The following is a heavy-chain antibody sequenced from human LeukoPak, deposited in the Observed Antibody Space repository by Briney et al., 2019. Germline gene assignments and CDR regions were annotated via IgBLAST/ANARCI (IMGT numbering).Heavy chain of an antibody. CDR1: GGSISSGSYY. V-gene: IGHV4-39*02. CDR3: AKLNWNYKGPSDI. D-gene: IGHD1-7*01. Sequence: SETLSLTCTVSGGSVSGGSISSGSYYWGWIRQPPGKGLEWIGSINYSGSTYYNPSLESRVTISVDTSKNHFSLKLSSVTAADTAVYYCAKLNWNYKGPSDIWGQGTMVTVSS. J-gene: IGHJ3*02. CDR2: INYSGST.